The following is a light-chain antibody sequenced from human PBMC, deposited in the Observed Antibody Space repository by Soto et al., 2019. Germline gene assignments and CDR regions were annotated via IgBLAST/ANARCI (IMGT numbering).Light chain of an antibody. CDR3: QQYHTSPLT. J-gene: IGKJ1*01. Sequence: EIVLTQSPGTLSLSPGERATLPCRASQSVSSSYIAWYQQKRGQAPRRLIYGASIRATGIPDRFSGSGSGTDFTLTISRLEPEDFALYYCQQYHTSPLTFGQGTKVDIK. V-gene: IGKV3-20*01. CDR2: GAS. CDR1: QSVSSSY.